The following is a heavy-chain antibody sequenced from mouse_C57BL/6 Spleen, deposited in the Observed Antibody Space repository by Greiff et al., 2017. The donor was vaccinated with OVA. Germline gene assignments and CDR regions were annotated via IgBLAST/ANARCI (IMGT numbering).Heavy chain of an antibody. V-gene: IGHV1-82*01. D-gene: IGHD3-2*02. J-gene: IGHJ2*01. CDR3: ATPHSTGQYYFDY. Sequence: QVQLQQSGPELVKPGASVKISCKASGYAFSSSWMNWVKQRPGKGLEWIGRIYPGDGDTNYNGKFKGKATLTADKSSSTAYMQLSRLTSEDSAVYFCATPHSTGQYYFDYWRQRTTLTVSS. CDR1: GYAFSSSW. CDR2: IYPGDGDT.